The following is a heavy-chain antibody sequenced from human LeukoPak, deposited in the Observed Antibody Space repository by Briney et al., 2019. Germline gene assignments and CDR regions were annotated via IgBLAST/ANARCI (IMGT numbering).Heavy chain of an antibody. D-gene: IGHD3-10*01. V-gene: IGHV1-2*04. CDR1: GYTFTGYY. CDR3: AREYYYGSGNYYYGMDV. Sequence: ASVKVSCKASGYTFTGYYMHWVRQAPGQGLEWMGWINPNSGGTNYAQKFQGWVTMTRDTSISTAHMELSRLRSDDTAVYYCAREYYYGSGNYYYGMDVWGQGTTVTVSS. J-gene: IGHJ6*02. CDR2: INPNSGGT.